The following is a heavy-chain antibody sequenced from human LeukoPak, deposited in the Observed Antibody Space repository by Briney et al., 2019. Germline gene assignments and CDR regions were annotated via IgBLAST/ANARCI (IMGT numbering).Heavy chain of an antibody. D-gene: IGHD3-22*01. J-gene: IGHJ4*02. CDR1: GFTFSSYS. CDR2: ISSSSSHI. Sequence: GGPLRLSCAASGFTFSSYSMNWVRQAPGKGLEWVSSISSSSSHIYYADSVKGRFTISRDNAENSLYLQMNSLRAEDTAVYYCAKDSSDYYFDYWGQGTLVTVSS. V-gene: IGHV3-21*01. CDR3: AKDSSDYYFDY.